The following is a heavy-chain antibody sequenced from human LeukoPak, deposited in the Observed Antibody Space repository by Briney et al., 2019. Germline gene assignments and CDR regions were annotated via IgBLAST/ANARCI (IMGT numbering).Heavy chain of an antibody. V-gene: IGHV1-24*01. CDR1: GYTLTELP. Sequence: ASVKVSCKVSGYTLTELPMHWVRQAPGKGLEWMGGFDPEDGETIYAQKFQGRVTMTEDTSTDTAYMELSSLRSEDTAVYYCATHDSSGYPGDYWGQGTLVTVSS. CDR2: FDPEDGET. D-gene: IGHD3-22*01. CDR3: ATHDSSGYPGDY. J-gene: IGHJ4*02.